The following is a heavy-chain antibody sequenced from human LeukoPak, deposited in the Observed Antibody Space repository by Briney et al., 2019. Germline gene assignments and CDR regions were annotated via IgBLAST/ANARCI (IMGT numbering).Heavy chain of an antibody. V-gene: IGHV1-18*01. D-gene: IGHD3-22*01. CDR2: ISTYNGDT. CDR1: GYTFTTYG. CDR3: SRDTDNYDGSGYLFDY. Sequence: GASVKVSCKASGYTFTTYGISWVRQAPGQGLEWMGWISTYNGDTNYAQKLQGTITMTTDASTSTAYMELRSLRSDDTAVYYCSRDTDNYDGSGYLFDYWGQGTLVTVSS. J-gene: IGHJ4*02.